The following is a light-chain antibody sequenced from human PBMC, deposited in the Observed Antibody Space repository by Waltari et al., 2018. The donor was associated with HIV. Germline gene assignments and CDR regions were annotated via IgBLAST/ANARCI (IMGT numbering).Light chain of an antibody. CDR1: DIGGKS. CDR3: QVWDDSAGHALWV. CDR2: DDS. V-gene: IGLV3-21*04. J-gene: IGLJ3*02. Sequence: YVLTQPPSVSVAPGETARMTCMGADIGGKSVYWYQQKPGPGPVLVIYDDSDRPAEISDRISGANSRNAATLTINRVEDGDEADYYCQVWDDSAGHALWVFGGGTKLTVL.